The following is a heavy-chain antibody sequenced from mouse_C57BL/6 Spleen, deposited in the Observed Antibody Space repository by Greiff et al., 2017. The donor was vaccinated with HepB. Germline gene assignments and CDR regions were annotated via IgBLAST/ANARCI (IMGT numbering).Heavy chain of an antibody. CDR2: IDPSDSYT. CDR3: ARWGSSNFDY. J-gene: IGHJ2*01. Sequence: QVQLQQPGAELVMPGASVKLSCKASGYTFTSYWMHWVKQRPGQGLEWIGEIDPSDSYTNYNQKFKGKSTLTVDKSSSTAYMQLSSLTSEDSAVYYCARWGSSNFDYWGQGTTLTVSS. V-gene: IGHV1-69*01. D-gene: IGHD1-1*01. CDR1: GYTFTSYW.